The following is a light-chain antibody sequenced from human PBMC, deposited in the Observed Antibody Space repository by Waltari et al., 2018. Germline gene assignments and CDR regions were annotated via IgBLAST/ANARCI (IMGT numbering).Light chain of an antibody. CDR1: SSDVGNYNR. Sequence: QSALTQPPSVSGSPGQSVTISCTATSSDVGNYNRVSWYQQSPGTAPKLIIYDVTTRPSGVPDRFSGSKSGNTASLTISGLQAEDEADYYCSSPTTSITWVFGGGTKLTVL. CDR3: SSPTTSITWV. CDR2: DVT. J-gene: IGLJ3*02. V-gene: IGLV2-18*02.